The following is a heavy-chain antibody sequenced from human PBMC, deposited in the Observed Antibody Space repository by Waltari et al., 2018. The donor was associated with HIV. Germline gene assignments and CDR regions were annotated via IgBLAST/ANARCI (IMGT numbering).Heavy chain of an antibody. CDR3: ARGSGYYYFDY. CDR2: ISTDGNSV. Sequence: EVQLVESGGGLVQPGGPLRLSCAASGFTFSSYWMHWVRQVPGKGLEWILGISTDGNSVRSADSDKGRFTISRDNTKNTLYLQMNSLRVEDTAVYYCARGSGYYYFDYWGQGTRVTVSS. V-gene: IGHV3-74*01. J-gene: IGHJ4*02. CDR1: GFTFSSYW. D-gene: IGHD3-22*01.